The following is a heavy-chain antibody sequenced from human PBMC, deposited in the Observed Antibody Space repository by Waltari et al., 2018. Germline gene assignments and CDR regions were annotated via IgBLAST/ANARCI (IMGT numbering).Heavy chain of an antibody. Sequence: QVQLVQSGAEVKKPGASVKVSCKASGYTFTGYYMHWVRQAPGQGLEWMGWINPNSGGTNYAQKCQGRVTMTRDTSISTAYMELSRLRSDDTAVYYCASSGWYDAFDIWGQGTMVTVSS. D-gene: IGHD6-19*01. CDR3: ASSGWYDAFDI. CDR2: INPNSGGT. V-gene: IGHV1-2*02. CDR1: GYTFTGYY. J-gene: IGHJ3*02.